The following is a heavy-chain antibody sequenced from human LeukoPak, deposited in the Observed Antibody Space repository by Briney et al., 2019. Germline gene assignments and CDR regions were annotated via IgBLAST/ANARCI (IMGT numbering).Heavy chain of an antibody. D-gene: IGHD2-2*01. J-gene: IGHJ4*02. CDR1: GGSISSSSYY. CDR3: ARGDCSSTSCRFDY. Sequence: PSETLSLTCTVSGGSISSSSYYWGWIRQPPGKGLEWIGSIYYSGSTYYNPSLKSRVTISVDTSKNQFSLKLSSVTAADTAVYYCARGDCSSTSCRFDYWGQGTLVTVSS. CDR2: IYYSGST. V-gene: IGHV4-39*01.